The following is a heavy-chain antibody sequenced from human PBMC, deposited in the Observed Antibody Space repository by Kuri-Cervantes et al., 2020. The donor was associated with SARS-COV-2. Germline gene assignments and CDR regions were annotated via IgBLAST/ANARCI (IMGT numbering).Heavy chain of an antibody. CDR1: GFAFSDYY. D-gene: IGHD1-26*01. CDR2: MRNKSNGGTT. CDR3: AKVFSGSYILDAFDI. J-gene: IGHJ3*02. Sequence: GGSLRLSCVASGFAFSDYYKSWVRQAHGPGLGGLGFMRNKSNGGTTEKATSVKGRFTISRDDSNSITYLQMHSLRAEDTAVYYCAKVFSGSYILDAFDIWGQGTMVTVSS. V-gene: IGHV3-71*01.